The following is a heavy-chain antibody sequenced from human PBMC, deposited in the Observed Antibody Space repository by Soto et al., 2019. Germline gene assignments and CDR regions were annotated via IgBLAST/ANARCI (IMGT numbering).Heavy chain of an antibody. CDR2: INPNSGGT. D-gene: IGHD6-6*01. CDR3: ASSEKYSSSLFP. V-gene: IGHV1-2*02. CDR1: VYTFTGYY. Sequence: QVQLVQSGAAVKKPGASVKVSCKASVYTFTGYYMHWVRQAPGPGLEWMGWINPNSGGTKYAQKFQGRVTMTRDTSISTAYMELSRLSSDDTAEYYCASSEKYSSSLFPWGQGTLVTVSS. J-gene: IGHJ5*02.